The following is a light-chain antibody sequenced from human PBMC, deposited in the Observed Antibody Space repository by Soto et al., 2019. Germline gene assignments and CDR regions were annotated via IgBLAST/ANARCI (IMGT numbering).Light chain of an antibody. CDR2: DAS. CDR3: QQYNSYSSFT. Sequence: DLQMTQSPSTLSASVGDRVTITCRASQSISSWLAWYQQKPGKAPKVLIYDASSLESGVPSRFSGSGSGTEVTLTISSLQPDDFATYYCQQYNSYSSFTFGQGTKLEIK. J-gene: IGKJ2*01. V-gene: IGKV1-5*01. CDR1: QSISSW.